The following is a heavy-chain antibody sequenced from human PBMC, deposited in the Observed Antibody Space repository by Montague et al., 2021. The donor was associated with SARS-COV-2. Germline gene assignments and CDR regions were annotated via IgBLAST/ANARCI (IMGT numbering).Heavy chain of an antibody. D-gene: IGHD1-20*01. CDR3: ARTEYNWNDWFDP. CDR2: IFLSGIT. V-gene: IGHV4-59*01. Sequence: SETLSLTCSVSAGSMSSYYWGWIRQSTGQGLGWGGYIFLSGITDYNPSLKSRVTLSVDMSKNQFSLQLNSVTAADSAVYYCARTEYNWNDWFDPWGQGTLVTVSS. CDR1: AGSMSSYY. J-gene: IGHJ5*02.